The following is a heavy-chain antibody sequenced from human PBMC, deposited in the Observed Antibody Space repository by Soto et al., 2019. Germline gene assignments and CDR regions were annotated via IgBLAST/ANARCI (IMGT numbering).Heavy chain of an antibody. V-gene: IGHV1-2*04. J-gene: IGHJ6*02. CDR3: ARGPLGSGSGLHGMDV. Sequence: ASVKVSCKASGYTFTGYYIHWVRQAPGQGLEWMGWINPNSGGTNYAQKFQGWVPMTRDTSISTAYRGRSRLRSDDTAVYDCARGPLGSGSGLHGMDVWGQGTTVTVSS. D-gene: IGHD3-3*01. CDR1: GYTFTGYY. CDR2: INPNSGGT.